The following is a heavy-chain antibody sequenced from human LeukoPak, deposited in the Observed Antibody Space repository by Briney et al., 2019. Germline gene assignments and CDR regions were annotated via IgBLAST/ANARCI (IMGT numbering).Heavy chain of an antibody. CDR1: GFTFSSYA. J-gene: IGHJ4*02. D-gene: IGHD4-17*01. Sequence: PGGSLRLSCAASGFTFSSYAMSWVRQAPGKGLEWVSAISGSGGSTYYADSVKGRFTISRGNSKNTLYLQMNSLRAEDTAVYYCAKQPYGDRRYFDYWGQGTLVTVSS. V-gene: IGHV3-23*01. CDR3: AKQPYGDRRYFDY. CDR2: ISGSGGST.